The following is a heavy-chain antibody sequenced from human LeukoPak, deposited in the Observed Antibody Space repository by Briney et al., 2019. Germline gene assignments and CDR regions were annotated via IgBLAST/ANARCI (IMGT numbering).Heavy chain of an antibody. D-gene: IGHD6-19*01. CDR3: ATRIAVAGQDAFDI. CDR2: ISAYNGNT. V-gene: IGHV1-18*01. J-gene: IGHJ3*02. Sequence: ASVKVSCKASGYTFTSYDINWVRQAPGQGLEWMGWISAYNGNTNYIQKLQGRLTMTTDTSTSTAYMELRSLRSDDTAVYYCATRIAVAGQDAFDIWGQGTMVTVSS. CDR1: GYTFTSYD.